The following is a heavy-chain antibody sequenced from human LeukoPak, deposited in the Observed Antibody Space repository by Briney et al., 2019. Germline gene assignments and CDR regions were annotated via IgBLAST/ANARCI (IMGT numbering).Heavy chain of an antibody. CDR3: AREGARWEPSFSAFDI. CDR2: INHSGST. V-gene: IGHV4-34*01. Sequence: ASETLSLTCAVYGGSFSGYYWSWIRQPPGRGLEWVGEINHSGSTNYNPSLKSRVTISVDTSKNQFSLKLSSVTAADTAVYYCAREGARWEPSFSAFDIWGQGTMVTVSS. CDR1: GGSFSGYY. J-gene: IGHJ3*02. D-gene: IGHD1-26*01.